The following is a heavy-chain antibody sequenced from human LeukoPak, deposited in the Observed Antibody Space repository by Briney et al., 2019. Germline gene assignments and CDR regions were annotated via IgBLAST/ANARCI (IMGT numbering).Heavy chain of an antibody. V-gene: IGHV4-59*08. CDR2: IYYSGST. J-gene: IGHJ3*02. CDR1: GSSMNLYS. CDR3: ARPRGDAFDI. Sequence: SETLSLTCSVSGSSMNLYSWNWIRQSPGKGLEWIGYIYYSGSTNYNPSLKSRVTISVDTSKNQFSLKLSSVTAADTAVYYCARPRGDAFDIWGQGTMVTVSS.